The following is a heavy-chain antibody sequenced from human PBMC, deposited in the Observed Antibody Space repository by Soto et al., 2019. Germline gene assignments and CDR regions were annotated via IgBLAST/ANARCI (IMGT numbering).Heavy chain of an antibody. CDR3: ARAIKRGEVNYYFDF. CDR2: IVVDSNTA. V-gene: IGHV1-69*12. CDR1: GSTFNNFA. D-gene: IGHD3-16*01. J-gene: IGHJ4*02. Sequence: QVVLLQSGAEVKEPGSSVRVSCQVSGSTFNNFAFSWVRQAPGHGPEWMGGIVVDSNTAEYSQRFQDRVTITADHSTDTLYMELGSLKFGDTAGYYCARAIKRGEVNYYFDFWGQGTLVTVSS.